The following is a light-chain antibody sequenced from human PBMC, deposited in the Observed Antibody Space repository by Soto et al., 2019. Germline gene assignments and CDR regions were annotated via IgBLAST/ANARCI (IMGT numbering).Light chain of an antibody. CDR3: CSSAATDTVVV. CDR2: DVT. CDR1: SSDIVGYNY. V-gene: IGLV2-11*01. J-gene: IGLJ2*01. Sequence: QSALTQPRSMSASPGQSVTFSCTGTSSDIVGYNYVSWYHQYPGQAPRLMIYDVTKRPSGVPDRFSGSKSGNTASLTISGLQPEDEGDYYCCSSAATDTVVVFGGGTKVTVL.